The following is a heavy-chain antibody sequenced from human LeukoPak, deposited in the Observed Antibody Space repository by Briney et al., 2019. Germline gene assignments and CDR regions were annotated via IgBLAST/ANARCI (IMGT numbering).Heavy chain of an antibody. CDR1: GFTFSSYG. D-gene: IGHD2-2*01. Sequence: PGGSLRLSCAASGFTFSSYGMHWVRQAPGKGLEWVAFIRYDGSNKYYADSVKGRFTISRDNSKNTLYLQMNSLRAEDTAVYYCAKDMSIHSEYQLLSDAFDIWGQGTMVTVSS. V-gene: IGHV3-30*02. CDR3: AKDMSIHSEYQLLSDAFDI. CDR2: IRYDGSNK. J-gene: IGHJ3*02.